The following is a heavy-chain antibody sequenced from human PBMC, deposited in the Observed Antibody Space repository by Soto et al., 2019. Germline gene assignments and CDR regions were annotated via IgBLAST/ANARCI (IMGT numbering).Heavy chain of an antibody. CDR3: AREFDSGDLGLDR. J-gene: IGHJ6*02. CDR2: VSPLSGGT. Sequence: QVQLVQSGPEVKTPGAAVRVSCKSSGYTFGAYYIHWVRQAPGQGLEWMGWVSPLSGGTNIAQGSQGRRSFISDAYINTVFMELSSLRCGDTALYFCAREFDSGDLGLDRWGQGTKVADS. V-gene: IGHV1-2*02. CDR1: GYTFGAYY. D-gene: IGHD2-21*01.